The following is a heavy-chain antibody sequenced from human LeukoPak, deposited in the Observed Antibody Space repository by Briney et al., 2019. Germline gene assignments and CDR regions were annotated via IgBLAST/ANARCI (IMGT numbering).Heavy chain of an antibody. V-gene: IGHV1-2*02. CDR2: INPNSGGT. J-gene: IGHJ4*02. D-gene: IGHD1-26*01. Sequence: ASVKVSCKASGYSFTGYYMHWVRQAPGQGLEWMGWINPNSGGTKYAQKFKGRVTMTRDTSISTAYMELSRLRSDDTAVYYCARGIVGAHVTDYFDYWGQGTLVTVSS. CDR1: GYSFTGYY. CDR3: ARGIVGAHVTDYFDY.